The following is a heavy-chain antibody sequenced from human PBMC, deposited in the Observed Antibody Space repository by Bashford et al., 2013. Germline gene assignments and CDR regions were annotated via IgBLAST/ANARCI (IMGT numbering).Heavy chain of an antibody. CDR1: GGSINSYY. V-gene: IGHV4-59*01. CDR2: VFYSGST. D-gene: IGHD3-22*01. Sequence: SETLSLTCTVSGGSINSYYWSWIRQPPGKGLEWIGFVFYSGSTSYNPSLKSRVTISVDTSKNQFSLKLNSVTAADTAVYYCATKFATSGYYFDYWGQGTLVTVSS. J-gene: IGHJ4*02. CDR3: ATKFATSGYYFDY.